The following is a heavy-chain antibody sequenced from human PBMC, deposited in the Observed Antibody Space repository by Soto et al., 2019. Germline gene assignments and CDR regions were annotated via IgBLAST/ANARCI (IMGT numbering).Heavy chain of an antibody. J-gene: IGHJ5*02. CDR2: IYHSGST. Sequence: SETLSLTCAVSGYSISSGYYWGWIRQPPRKGLEWIGSIYHSGSTYYNPSLKSRVTISVDTSKNQFSLKLSSVTAADTAVYYCARDGYYDILTGYSDWFDPWGQGTLVTVSS. D-gene: IGHD3-9*01. CDR3: ARDGYYDILTGYSDWFDP. CDR1: GYSISSGYY. V-gene: IGHV4-38-2*02.